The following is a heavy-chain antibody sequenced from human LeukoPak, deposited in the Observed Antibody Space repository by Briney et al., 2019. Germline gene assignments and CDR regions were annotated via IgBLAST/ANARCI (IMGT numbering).Heavy chain of an antibody. D-gene: IGHD1-26*01. CDR1: GFTFDDYA. CDR2: SRNTRKSYTT. J-gene: IGHJ4*02. CDR3: ARASKTVGGTSYLDY. Sequence: GGSLRLSCAASGFTFDDYAMHWVRQAPGRALEWVGRSRNTRKSYTTVYAASVKDRFTISRDDSKKSLDLQMNSLRTEDTAVYYCARASKTVGGTSYLDYWGQGTLVTVSS. V-gene: IGHV3-72*01.